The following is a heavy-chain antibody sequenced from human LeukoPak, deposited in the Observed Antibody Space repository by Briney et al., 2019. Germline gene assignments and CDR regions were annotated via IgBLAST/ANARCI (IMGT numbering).Heavy chain of an antibody. CDR3: TSHRGGDY. V-gene: IGHV3-48*04. D-gene: IGHD3-10*01. Sequence: QPGGSLRLSCAASGFTLSSYIMNWVCQAPGKGLEWVAYISSSSSTIYYADSVKGRFTISRDNAKNSLYLQMNSLRAEDTAVYYCTSHRGGDYWGQGTLVTVSS. J-gene: IGHJ4*02. CDR2: ISSSSSTI. CDR1: GFTLSSYI.